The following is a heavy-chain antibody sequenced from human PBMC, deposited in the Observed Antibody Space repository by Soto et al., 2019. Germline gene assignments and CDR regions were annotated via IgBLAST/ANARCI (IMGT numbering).Heavy chain of an antibody. CDR1: GFTFSSYW. CDR3: ARETDDYVCDS. Sequence: GGSLRLSCAASGFTFSSYWMSWVRQAPGKGLQWVANIKQDGSEKYYVDSVRGRFTISRDNAKNSLYLRMNSLRAEDTAVYYCARETDDYVCDSWGQGTLVTVSS. D-gene: IGHD4-17*01. V-gene: IGHV3-7*01. J-gene: IGHJ4*02. CDR2: IKQDGSEK.